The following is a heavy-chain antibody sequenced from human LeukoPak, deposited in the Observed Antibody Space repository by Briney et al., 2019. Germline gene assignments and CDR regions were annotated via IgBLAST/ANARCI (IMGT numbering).Heavy chain of an antibody. D-gene: IGHD3-22*01. CDR2: MNPNSGNT. Sequence: ASVKVSCKASGYTFTSYDINWVRQATGQGLEWMGWMNPNSGNTGYAQKFQGRVPMTRNTSISTAYMELSSLRSEDTAVYYCARGNYDSSGYGVDYWGQGTLVTVSS. V-gene: IGHV1-8*01. CDR3: ARGNYDSSGYGVDY. CDR1: GYTFTSYD. J-gene: IGHJ4*02.